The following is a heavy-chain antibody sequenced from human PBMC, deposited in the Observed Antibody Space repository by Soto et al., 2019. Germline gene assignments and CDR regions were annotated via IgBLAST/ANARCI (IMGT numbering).Heavy chain of an antibody. D-gene: IGHD2-2*01. CDR1: GFTFSSYA. J-gene: IGHJ4*02. V-gene: IGHV3-23*01. Sequence: GGSLRLSCAASGFTFSSYAMSWVRQAPGKGLEWVSAISGSGGSTYYADSVKGRFTISRDNSKNTLYLQMNSLRAEDTAVYYCAKGSTPARQAAKHYFDYWGQGTLVTVSS. CDR2: ISGSGGST. CDR3: AKGSTPARQAAKHYFDY.